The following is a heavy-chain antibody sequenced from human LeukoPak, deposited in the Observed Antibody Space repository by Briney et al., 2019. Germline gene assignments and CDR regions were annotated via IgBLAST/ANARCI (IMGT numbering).Heavy chain of an antibody. CDR3: ARSDDSHGSDY. CDR1: GYTFTSYY. D-gene: IGHD3-10*01. V-gene: IGHV1-46*01. J-gene: IGHJ4*02. Sequence: ASVKVSCKASGYTFTSYYMHWVRQAPGQGLEWMGIINPSGGGTSYAQKFQGRVTMTRDTSTSTVYMELSSLISGDTALYYCARSDDSHGSDYWGQGTLVTVSS. CDR2: INPSGGGT.